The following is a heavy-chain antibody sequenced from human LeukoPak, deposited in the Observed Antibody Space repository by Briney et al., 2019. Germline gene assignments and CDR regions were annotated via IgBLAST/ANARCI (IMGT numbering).Heavy chain of an antibody. Sequence: PGGSLRLSCAASGFTFSSYWMSWVRQAPGKGLEWVANIKQDGSEKYYVDSVKGRFTISRDNAKNSLYLQMNSLRAEDTAVYYCARAAEGVWSGYYFDYWGQGTLVTVSS. CDR3: ARAAEGVWSGYYFDY. J-gene: IGHJ4*02. D-gene: IGHD3-3*01. CDR2: IKQDGSEK. CDR1: GFTFSSYW. V-gene: IGHV3-7*01.